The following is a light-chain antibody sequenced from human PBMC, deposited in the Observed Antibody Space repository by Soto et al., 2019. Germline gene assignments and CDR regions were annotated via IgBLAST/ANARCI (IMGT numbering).Light chain of an antibody. CDR2: GNS. J-gene: IGLJ1*01. CDR3: QSYDSSLSAHYV. Sequence: QSVLTQAPSVSGVPGQRVTISCTRSSSNIGATYDVQWYQRVPGTAPKLLIYGNSNRPSGVPDRFSGSKSGTSASLAITGPQADDEADYYCQSYDSSLSAHYVFGTGTKVTVL. V-gene: IGLV1-40*01. CDR1: SSNIGATYD.